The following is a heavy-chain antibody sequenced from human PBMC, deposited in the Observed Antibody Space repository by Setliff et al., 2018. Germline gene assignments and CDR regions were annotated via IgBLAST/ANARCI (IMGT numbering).Heavy chain of an antibody. Sequence: GGSLRLSCAASGFTFSNAWMSWVRRAPGKGLEWVGRIKSKTDGGTTDYAAPVKGRFTISRDDSKNTLYLQMNSLKTEDTAVYYCTRRITIFGVVIKNDYWGQGTLVTVSS. D-gene: IGHD3-3*01. CDR3: TRRITIFGVVIKNDY. J-gene: IGHJ4*02. CDR1: GFTFSNAW. CDR2: IKSKTDGGTT. V-gene: IGHV3-15*01.